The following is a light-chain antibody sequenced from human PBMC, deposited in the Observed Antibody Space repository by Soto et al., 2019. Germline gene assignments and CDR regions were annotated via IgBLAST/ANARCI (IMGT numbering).Light chain of an antibody. CDR1: RSISSW. CDR2: AAS. Sequence: DIQMTQSPSTLSASVGDRVTITCRASRSISSWLAWYQQKPGKAPKLLIYAASSLQSGVPSRFSGSGSGTDFTLTISSLQPEDFATYYCQQSYSLITFGQGTRLEIK. V-gene: IGKV1-39*01. J-gene: IGKJ5*01. CDR3: QQSYSLIT.